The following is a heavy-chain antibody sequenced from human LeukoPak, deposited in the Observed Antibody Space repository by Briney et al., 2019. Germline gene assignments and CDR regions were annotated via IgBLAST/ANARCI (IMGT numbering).Heavy chain of an antibody. J-gene: IGHJ4*02. V-gene: IGHV3-49*04. Sequence: GGSLRLSCAASGFTFSSYSMNWVRQAPGKGLEWVGLIRSKAYGETADYAASVKGRFTISRDDSKAIAYLQMNSLKTEDTAVYHCTRDRGAYNLYDYWGQGTLVTVSS. CDR3: TRDRGAYNLYDY. CDR1: GFTFSSYS. D-gene: IGHD1-1*01. CDR2: IRSKAYGETA.